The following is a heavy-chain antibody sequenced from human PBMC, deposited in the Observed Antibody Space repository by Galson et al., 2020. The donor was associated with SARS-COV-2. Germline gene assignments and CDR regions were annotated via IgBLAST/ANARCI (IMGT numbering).Heavy chain of an antibody. V-gene: IGHV4-31*03. CDR1: GGSISSGGYY. J-gene: IGHJ6*02. Sequence: SETLSLTCTVSGGSISSGGYYWSWIRQHPGKGLEWIGYIYYSGSTYYNPSLKSRVTISVDTSKNQFSLKLSSVTAADTAVYYCARANYCSGGSCYALPFDYYYGMDVWGQGTTVTVSS. D-gene: IGHD2-15*01. CDR3: ARANYCSGGSCYALPFDYYYGMDV. CDR2: IYYSGST.